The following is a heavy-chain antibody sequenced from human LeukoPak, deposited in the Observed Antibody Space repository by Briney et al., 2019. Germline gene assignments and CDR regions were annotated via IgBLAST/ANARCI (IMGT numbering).Heavy chain of an antibody. V-gene: IGHV3-53*01. CDR1: GFTVSSNY. J-gene: IGHJ4*02. CDR2: IYSGGST. D-gene: IGHD4-17*01. Sequence: GGSLGLSCAASGFTVSSNYMSWVRQAPGKGLEWVSVIYSGGSTYYADSAKGRFTISRDNAKNSLYLRMNNLRVEDTAVFYCARAPTDDYGDYSFDYWGQGTLVTVSS. CDR3: ARAPTDDYGDYSFDY.